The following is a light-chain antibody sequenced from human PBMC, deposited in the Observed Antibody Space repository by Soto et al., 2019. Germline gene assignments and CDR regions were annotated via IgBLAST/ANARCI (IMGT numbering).Light chain of an antibody. V-gene: IGKV3-20*01. Sequence: DIVLTPSPGTLSLSPGERATLSCRASQSINNKYLAWYQQEPGQTPRLLIHGVSIRATGIPDRFSGSGSGTDFTLTISRLEPEDFAVYYCQLYSGSPWTFGQGTKVEIK. CDR2: GVS. CDR3: QLYSGSPWT. CDR1: QSINNKY. J-gene: IGKJ1*01.